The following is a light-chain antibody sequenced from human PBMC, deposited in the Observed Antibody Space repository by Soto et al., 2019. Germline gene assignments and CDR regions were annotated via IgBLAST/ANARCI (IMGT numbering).Light chain of an antibody. CDR2: GAS. Sequence: EIVMTQSPATLSVSPGERATLSCRASQSVSSNLAWYQQKPGQAPRLLIYGASTRATGIPARFSGSGSGTEFTLTISSLQSEDLAAYYCQQYNNWPPLTFGRGTKVEIK. J-gene: IGKJ4*01. CDR3: QQYNNWPPLT. CDR1: QSVSSN. V-gene: IGKV3-15*01.